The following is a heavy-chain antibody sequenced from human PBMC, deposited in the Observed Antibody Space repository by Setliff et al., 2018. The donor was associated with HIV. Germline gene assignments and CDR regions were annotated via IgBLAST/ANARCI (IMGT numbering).Heavy chain of an antibody. J-gene: IGHJ4*02. CDR1: GGSISSDY. CDR2: VYHRGST. D-gene: IGHD1-1*01. CDR3: ARESELRRIDS. Sequence: SETLSLTCTVSGGSISSDYWSWIRQPPGKGLEWIGYVYHRGSTNYNPSLMSRATISGDTSKNQFSLKLSSGTAADTAVYYCARESELRRIDSWGQGTLVTVSS. V-gene: IGHV4-59*12.